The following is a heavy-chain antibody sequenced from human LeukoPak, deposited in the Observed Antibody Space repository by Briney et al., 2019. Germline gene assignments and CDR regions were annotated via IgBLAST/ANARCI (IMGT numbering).Heavy chain of an antibody. CDR3: ARDRTGQQLISRKEYYYMDV. V-gene: IGHV3-48*03. Sequence: GGSLILSFAASGYTFSSYEMNWVRQAPGKGLEWVSYISSSGSTIYYADSVKGRFTISKDNAKNSLYLQMNSLRAEDTAVYYCARDRTGQQLISRKEYYYMDVWGKGTTVTISS. D-gene: IGHD4-11*01. CDR1: GYTFSSYE. J-gene: IGHJ6*03. CDR2: ISSSGSTI.